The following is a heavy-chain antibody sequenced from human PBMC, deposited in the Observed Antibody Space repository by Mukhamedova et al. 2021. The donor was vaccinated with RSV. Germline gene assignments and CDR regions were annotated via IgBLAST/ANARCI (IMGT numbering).Heavy chain of an antibody. CDR3: ASVIGGSGSSHHYYYYYGMEV. D-gene: IGHD3-10*01. J-gene: IGHJ6*02. Sequence: EWMGWMNPNSGNTGYAQKFQGRVTMTRNTSISTAYMELSSLRSEDTAVYYCASVIGGSGSSHHYYYYYGMEVWGQGTTDNVS. CDR2: MNPNSGNT. V-gene: IGHV1-8*01.